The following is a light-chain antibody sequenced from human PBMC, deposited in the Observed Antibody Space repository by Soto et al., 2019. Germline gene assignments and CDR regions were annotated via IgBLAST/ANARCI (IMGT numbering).Light chain of an antibody. CDR2: LGS. CDR3: MQALQTPLYT. V-gene: IGKV2-28*01. Sequence: DLVMTQSPLSLPATPGEPASISCRSSQSLLHSNGYNYLDWYLQKPGQSPQLLIYLGSNRASGVPDRFSGSGSGTDFTLKISRVEAEDVGVYYCMQALQTPLYTFGQGTKLEIK. J-gene: IGKJ2*01. CDR1: QSLLHSNGYNY.